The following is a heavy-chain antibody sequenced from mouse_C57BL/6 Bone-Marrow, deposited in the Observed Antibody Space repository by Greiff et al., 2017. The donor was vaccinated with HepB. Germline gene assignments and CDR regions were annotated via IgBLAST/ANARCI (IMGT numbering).Heavy chain of an antibody. J-gene: IGHJ3*01. CDR3: ARDYYSNYVDWFAY. V-gene: IGHV1-26*01. D-gene: IGHD2-5*01. Sequence: EVQLQQSGPELVKPGASVKISCKASGYTFTDYYMNWVKQSHGKSLEWIGDINPNNGGTSYNQKFKGKATLTVDKSSSTAYMELRSLTSEDSAVYCCARDYYSNYVDWFAYWGQGTLVTVSA. CDR1: GYTFTDYY. CDR2: INPNNGGT.